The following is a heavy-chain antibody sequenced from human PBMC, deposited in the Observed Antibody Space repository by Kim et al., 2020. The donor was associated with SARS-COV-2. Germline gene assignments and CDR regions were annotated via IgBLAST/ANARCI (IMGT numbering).Heavy chain of an antibody. CDR3: TREVGATSSYYYGMDV. J-gene: IGHJ6*02. Sequence: GGSLRLSCAASGFIFTNAWMSWVRQAPGKGLEWVGRIKSKVEGGTLDFVPSVRGRFTISRDDSKNTLYLQMSSLKAEDTAVYYCTREVGATSSYYYGMDVLGQGTTVTVS. V-gene: IGHV3-15*01. CDR1: GFIFTNAW. D-gene: IGHD1-26*01. CDR2: IKSKVEGGTL.